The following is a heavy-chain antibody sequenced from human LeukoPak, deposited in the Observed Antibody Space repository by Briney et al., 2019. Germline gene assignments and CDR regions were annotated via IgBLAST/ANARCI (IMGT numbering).Heavy chain of an antibody. Sequence: ASVKVSCKASGYTFTSYAMHWVRQAPGQRLEWMGWINAGNGNTKYSQKFQGRVTITRDTSASTAYMELSSLGSEDTAVYYCARLPLYDFWSGYYNGNRPLDYWGQGTLVTVSS. CDR3: ARLPLYDFWSGYYNGNRPLDY. V-gene: IGHV1-3*01. D-gene: IGHD3-3*01. CDR1: GYTFTSYA. CDR2: INAGNGNT. J-gene: IGHJ4*02.